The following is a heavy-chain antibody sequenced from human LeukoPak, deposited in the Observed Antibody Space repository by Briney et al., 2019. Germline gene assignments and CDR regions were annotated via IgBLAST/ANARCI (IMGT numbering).Heavy chain of an antibody. Sequence: SVKVSCKASGGTFSSYAISWVRQAPGQGLEWMGGIIPIFGTANYAQKFQGRVTITADESTSTAYMELSSLRSEDTAVYYCARGVLRFLEWLLYWGQGTLVTVSS. CDR1: GGTFSSYA. V-gene: IGHV1-69*13. J-gene: IGHJ4*02. CDR2: IIPIFGTA. CDR3: ARGVLRFLEWLLY. D-gene: IGHD3-3*01.